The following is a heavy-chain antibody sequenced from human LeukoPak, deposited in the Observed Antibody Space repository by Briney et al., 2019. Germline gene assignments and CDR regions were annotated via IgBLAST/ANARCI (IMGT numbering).Heavy chain of an antibody. CDR1: GYSISSGYY. Sequence: SETLSLTCTVSGYSISSGYYWGWIRQPPGKGLEWIGSIYHSGSTYYNPSLKSRVTISVDTSKNQSSLKLSSVTAADTAVYYCARGYYGRGDYWGQGTLVTVSS. D-gene: IGHD3-10*02. J-gene: IGHJ4*02. CDR2: IYHSGST. V-gene: IGHV4-38-2*02. CDR3: ARGYYGRGDY.